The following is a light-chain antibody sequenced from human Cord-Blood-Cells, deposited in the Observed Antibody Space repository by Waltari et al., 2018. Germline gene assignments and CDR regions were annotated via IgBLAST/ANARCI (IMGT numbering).Light chain of an antibody. CDR1: SSDVGSYNL. Sequence: QSALTQPASVSGSPGPSITIPCTGTSSDVGSYNLVSWYQQHPGKAPKLMIYEGSKRPAGVSNRFSVSKSGNTASLTISGLQAEDEADYYCCSYAGSSTFYVFGTGTKVTVL. CDR2: EGS. CDR3: CSYAGSSTFYV. V-gene: IGLV2-23*01. J-gene: IGLJ1*01.